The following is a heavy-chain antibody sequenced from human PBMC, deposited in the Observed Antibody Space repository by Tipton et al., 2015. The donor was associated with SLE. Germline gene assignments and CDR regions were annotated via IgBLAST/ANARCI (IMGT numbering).Heavy chain of an antibody. D-gene: IGHD1-26*01. CDR1: GGSLSGYW. CDR2: IFHSGRS. J-gene: IGHJ3*02. Sequence: TLSLTCAVDGGSLSGYWWSWIRQPPGKGLEGIGEIFHSGRSNYNPSLKSRITISVDTSKNQFSLKLNSVTAAETAVYFCARHLTGARAFEIWGQGTMVTVSS. V-gene: IGHV4-34*12. CDR3: ARHLTGARAFEI.